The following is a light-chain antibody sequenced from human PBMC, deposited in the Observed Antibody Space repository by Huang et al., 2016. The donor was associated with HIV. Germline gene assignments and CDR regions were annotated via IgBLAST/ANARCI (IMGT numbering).Light chain of an antibody. V-gene: IGKV3D-15*01. J-gene: IGKJ2*03. CDR3: QQYDKWPRS. CDR1: QNVYTN. Sequence: EIVMTQSPATLSVSPGERVTLSCRASQNVYTNLAWYQHKPGQTPSLLIFGAATGNTGVPSRFSGLGSGTDFTLTSDGLRPEDSAVYYCQQYDKWPRSFGQGTKLEI. CDR2: GAA.